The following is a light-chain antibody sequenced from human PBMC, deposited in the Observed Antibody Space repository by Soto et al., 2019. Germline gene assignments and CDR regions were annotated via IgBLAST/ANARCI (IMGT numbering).Light chain of an antibody. CDR2: SNN. V-gene: IGLV1-44*01. Sequence: QSVLTQPPSASETPGQRVTISCSGSSSNIGGNTVNWYQQLPGTAPKLLIYSNNQRPSGVPDRFSGSKSGTSASLAISGLQSEDEADYYCAAWDDSLNGHVFGTGTKVTVL. CDR1: SSNIGGNT. CDR3: AAWDDSLNGHV. J-gene: IGLJ1*01.